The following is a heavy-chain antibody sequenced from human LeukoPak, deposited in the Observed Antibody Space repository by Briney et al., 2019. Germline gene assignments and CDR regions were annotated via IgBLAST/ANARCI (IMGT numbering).Heavy chain of an antibody. CDR1: GYTFTSYG. V-gene: IGHV1-18*04. CDR3: ARDSYDYDISTGYYEFDY. J-gene: IGHJ4*02. CDR2: ISAYNGNT. D-gene: IGHD3-9*01. Sequence: ALVKVSCKASGYTFTSYGISWVRQAPGQGLEWMGRISAYNGNTNYAQKLQGRVTVTTDTSTSTAYMELRSLRSDGTAVYYCARDSYDYDISTGYYEFDYWGQGTLVTVSS.